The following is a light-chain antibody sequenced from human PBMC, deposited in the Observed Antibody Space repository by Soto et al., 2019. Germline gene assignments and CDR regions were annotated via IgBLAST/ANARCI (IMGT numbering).Light chain of an antibody. CDR2: ANN. J-gene: IGLJ1*01. CDR3: QSYDSSLRGV. Sequence: QSVLTQPPSVSGVPGQRVTISCTGSNSDIGAGYDVHWYQQLPGTAPKLVIYANNNRPSGVPDRFSASKSGTSASLAITGLQADDEDDYYCQSYDSSLRGVFGTGTKLTVL. V-gene: IGLV1-40*01. CDR1: NSDIGAGYD.